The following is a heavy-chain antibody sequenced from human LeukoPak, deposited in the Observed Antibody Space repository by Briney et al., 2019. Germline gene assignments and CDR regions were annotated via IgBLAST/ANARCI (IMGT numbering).Heavy chain of an antibody. Sequence: ASVKVSCRASGYTFTSYYMHWVRQAPGQGLEWMGIINPSGGSTSYAQKFQGRVTMTRDTSTSTVYMELSSLRSEDTAVYYCARDVAGYSSGWYFDYWGQGTLVTVSS. CDR2: INPSGGST. CDR3: ARDVAGYSSGWYFDY. D-gene: IGHD6-19*01. J-gene: IGHJ4*02. CDR1: GYTFTSYY. V-gene: IGHV1-46*01.